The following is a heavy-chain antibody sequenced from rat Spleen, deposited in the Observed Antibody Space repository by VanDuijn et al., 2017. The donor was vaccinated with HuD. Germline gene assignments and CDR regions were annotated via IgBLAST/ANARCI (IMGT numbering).Heavy chain of an antibody. J-gene: IGHJ3*01. CDR1: GFTFSNYY. CDR3: TSHYDGTYPFTY. Sequence: EVQLVESGGDFVQPGGSMKLSCAASGFTFSNYYMAWVRQAPTKGLEWVASITPGGDNSYYRDSVKGRFTISRDDAKSTLYLQMDSLRSEDTATYYCTSHYDGTYPFTYWGQGTLVTVSS. V-gene: IGHV5-25*01. D-gene: IGHD1-12*02. CDR2: ITPGGDNS.